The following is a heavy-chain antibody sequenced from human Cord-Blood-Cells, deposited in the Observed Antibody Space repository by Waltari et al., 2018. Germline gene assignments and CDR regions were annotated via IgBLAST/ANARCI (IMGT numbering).Heavy chain of an antibody. D-gene: IGHD3-10*01. CDR3: AREVGGSGSYYY. Sequence: MGWMNPNSGNTGYAQKFQGRVTMTRNTSISTAYMELSSLRSEDTAVYYCAREVGGSGSYYYWGQGTLVTVSS. V-gene: IGHV1-8*01. CDR2: MNPNSGNT. J-gene: IGHJ4*02.